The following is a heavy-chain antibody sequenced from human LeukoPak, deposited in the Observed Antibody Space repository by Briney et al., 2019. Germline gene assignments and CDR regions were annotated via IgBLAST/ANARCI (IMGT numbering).Heavy chain of an antibody. CDR1: GFTFSTYA. CDR2: RSYDGGNI. CDR3: ARGGHITIFGVLIDY. Sequence: GGSLRLSCADSGFTFSTYAMHWVRQAPGKGLEWVAVRSYDGGNIYYADSVKGRFTISRDNSKNTLYLQMNSLRAEDTAVYYCARGGHITIFGVLIDYWGQGTLVTVSS. J-gene: IGHJ4*02. V-gene: IGHV3-30*04. D-gene: IGHD3-3*01.